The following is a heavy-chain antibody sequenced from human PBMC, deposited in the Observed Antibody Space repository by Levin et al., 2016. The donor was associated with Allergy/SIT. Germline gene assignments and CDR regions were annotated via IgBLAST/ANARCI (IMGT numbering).Heavy chain of an antibody. D-gene: IGHD6-13*01. Sequence: GESLKISCAASGFTFSSYEMNWVRQAPGKGLEWVSYISSSGSTIYYADSVKGRFTISRDNAKNSLYLQMNSLRAEDTAVYYCARVLVSSSWYVLDYWGQGTLVTVSS. CDR3: ARVLVSSSWYVLDY. CDR2: ISSSGSTI. J-gene: IGHJ4*02. V-gene: IGHV3-48*03. CDR1: GFTFSSYE.